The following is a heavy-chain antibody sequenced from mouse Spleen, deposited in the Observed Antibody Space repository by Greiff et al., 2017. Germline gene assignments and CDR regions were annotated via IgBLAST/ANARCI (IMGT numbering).Heavy chain of an antibody. CDR3: ARSIYYYGSSSHAMDY. D-gene: IGHD1-1*01. J-gene: IGHJ4*01. CDR2: INPSNGGT. V-gene: IGHV1-53*01. CDR1: GYTFTSYW. Sequence: QVQLQQPGTELVKPGASVKLSCKASGYTFTSYWMHWVKQRPGQGLEWIGNINPSNGGTNYNEKFKSKATLTVDKSSSTAYMQLSSLTSEDSAVYYCARSIYYYGSSSHAMDYWGQGTSVTVSS.